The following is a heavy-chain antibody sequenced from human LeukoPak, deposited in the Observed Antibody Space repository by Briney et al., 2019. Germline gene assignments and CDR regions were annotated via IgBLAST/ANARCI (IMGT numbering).Heavy chain of an antibody. V-gene: IGHV1-69*13. J-gene: IGHJ5*02. D-gene: IGHD2-2*01. Sequence: SVKVSCKASGYTFTSYAMNWVRQAPGQGLEWMGGIIPIFGTANYAQKFQGRVTITADESTSTAYMELSSLRSEDTAVYYCAAKVVPAAMRFDPWGQGTLVTVSS. CDR1: GYTFTSYA. CDR2: IIPIFGTA. CDR3: AAKVVPAAMRFDP.